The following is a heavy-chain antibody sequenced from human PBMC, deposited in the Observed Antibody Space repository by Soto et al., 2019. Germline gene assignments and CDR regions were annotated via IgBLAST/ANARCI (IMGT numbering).Heavy chain of an antibody. CDR2: IYNSGIT. D-gene: IGHD3-3*01. J-gene: IGHJ5*02. V-gene: IGHV4-30-4*01. Sequence: SETLSLTCTVSVISISSGDYSLSWVRQSPGKGLEWIGDIYNSGITYYNPSLKSRVVISIDTSRNQFSLRLNSLTASDRAVYFCARGVTVFGLVSRFWFDPWGQGTVVTVS. CDR3: ARGVTVFGLVSRFWFDP. CDR1: VISISSGDYS.